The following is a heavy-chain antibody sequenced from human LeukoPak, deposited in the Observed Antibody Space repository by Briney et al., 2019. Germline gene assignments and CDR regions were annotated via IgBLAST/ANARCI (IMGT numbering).Heavy chain of an antibody. CDR2: IWYDGSNK. V-gene: IGHV3-33*01. CDR1: GFTFSSYG. CDR3: ATHGYSELRYFDWSTNE. J-gene: IGHJ4*02. D-gene: IGHD3-9*01. Sequence: GRSLRLSCAASGFTFSSYGMHWVRQAPGKGLEWVAVIWYDGSNKYYADSVKGRFTISRDNSKNTLYLQMNSLRAEDTAVYYCATHGYSELRYFDWSTNEWGQGTLVTVSS.